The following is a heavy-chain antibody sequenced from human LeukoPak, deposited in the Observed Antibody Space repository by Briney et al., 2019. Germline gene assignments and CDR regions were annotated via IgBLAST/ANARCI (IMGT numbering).Heavy chain of an antibody. CDR3: ARVVVVVPAAPNWFDP. Sequence: PLETLSLTCAVYGGSFSGYYSSWIRQPPGKGLEWFGEINHSGSTNYNPSLKSRVTISLDTSKNQFSLKLSSVTAADTAVYYCARVVVVVPAAPNWFDPWGQGTLVTVSS. D-gene: IGHD2-2*01. V-gene: IGHV4-34*01. CDR2: INHSGST. J-gene: IGHJ5*02. CDR1: GGSFSGYY.